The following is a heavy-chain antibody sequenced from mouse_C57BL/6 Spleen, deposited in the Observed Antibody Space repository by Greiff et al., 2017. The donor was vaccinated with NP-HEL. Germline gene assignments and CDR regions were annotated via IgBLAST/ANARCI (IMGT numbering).Heavy chain of an antibody. V-gene: IGHV5-6*02. CDR2: ISSGGSYT. D-gene: IGHD2-5*01. J-gene: IGHJ4*01. CDR1: GFTFSSYG. Sequence: EVKLVESGGDLVKPGGSLKLSCAASGFTFSSYGMSWVRQTPDKRLEWVATISSGGSYTYYPDSVKGRFTISRDNAKNTLYLQMSSLKSEDTAMYYCARHLYYSNYVVMDYWGQGTSVTVSS. CDR3: ARHLYYSNYVVMDY.